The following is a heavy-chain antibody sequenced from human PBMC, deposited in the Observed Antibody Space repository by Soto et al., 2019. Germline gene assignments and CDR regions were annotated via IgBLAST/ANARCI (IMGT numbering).Heavy chain of an antibody. CDR1: GFTVSSNY. V-gene: IGHV3-66*01. CDR3: AKDLKYQPDY. J-gene: IGHJ4*02. Sequence: PGGSLRLSCAASGFTVSSNYMSWVRQAPGKGLEWVSVIYGGGSTYYADSVKGRFTISRDNSKNTLYLQMNSLRAEDTAVYYCAKDLKYQPDYWGQGTLVTVSS. CDR2: IYGGGST. D-gene: IGHD2-2*01.